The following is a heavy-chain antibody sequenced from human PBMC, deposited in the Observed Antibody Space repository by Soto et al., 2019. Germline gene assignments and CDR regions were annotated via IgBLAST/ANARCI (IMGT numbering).Heavy chain of an antibody. CDR2: IYWDDDK. V-gene: IGHV2-5*02. Sequence: QITLKASGPTLVKPTQTLTLTCTISGFSLSTSGVGVGWIRQPPGKALECLALIYWDDDKRYSSSLKSRLTITKDTSNIQVVLTLTNMYPVDTATYYCARVLTGAAFAYWGQGTLVTVSS. CDR3: ARVLTGAAFAY. D-gene: IGHD3-10*01. J-gene: IGHJ4*02. CDR1: GFSLSTSGVG.